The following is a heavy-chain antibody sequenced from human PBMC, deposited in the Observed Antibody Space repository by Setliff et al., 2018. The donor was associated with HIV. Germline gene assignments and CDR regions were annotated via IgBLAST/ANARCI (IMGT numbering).Heavy chain of an antibody. CDR2: VNEDSGDR. D-gene: IGHD5-12*01. Sequence: ASVKVSCKASGYNFGFYGISWVRQAPGQGLEWMGWVNEDSGDRNFAPSVQGRIAQTTDTSTNTAYMELTNLRSDDTALYFCVRDEKRAAGGSMYYFDYWGQGTLVTVSS. CDR3: VRDEKRAAGGSMYYFDY. V-gene: IGHV1-18*01. J-gene: IGHJ4*02. CDR1: GYNFGFYG.